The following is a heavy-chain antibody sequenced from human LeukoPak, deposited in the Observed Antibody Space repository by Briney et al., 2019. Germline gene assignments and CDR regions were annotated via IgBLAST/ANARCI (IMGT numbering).Heavy chain of an antibody. J-gene: IGHJ3*02. Sequence: SETLSLTCAVSGGSISIGGYSWSWIRQPPGEGLEWIGYIYHSGSTYYNPSLKSRVTISVDRSKNQFSLKLSSVTAADTAVYYCARHVMITFGGVIAGSAFDIWGQGTMVTVSS. CDR1: GGSISIGGYS. CDR2: IYHSGST. V-gene: IGHV4-30-2*01. CDR3: ARHVMITFGGVIAGSAFDI. D-gene: IGHD3-16*02.